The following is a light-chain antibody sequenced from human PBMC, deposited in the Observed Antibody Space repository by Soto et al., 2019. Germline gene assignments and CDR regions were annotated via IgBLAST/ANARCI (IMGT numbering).Light chain of an antibody. J-gene: IGLJ3*02. CDR3: QTWGTGPWV. CDR1: SGHSSYA. Sequence: QLVLTQSPSASASLGASVKLTCTLSSGHSSYAIAWHQQQPEKGPRYLMKLNSDGSHSKGGGIPERFSGSSSGAERYLTISSLQSEDEADYYCQTWGTGPWVFGGGTKLTVL. V-gene: IGLV4-69*01. CDR2: LNSDGSH.